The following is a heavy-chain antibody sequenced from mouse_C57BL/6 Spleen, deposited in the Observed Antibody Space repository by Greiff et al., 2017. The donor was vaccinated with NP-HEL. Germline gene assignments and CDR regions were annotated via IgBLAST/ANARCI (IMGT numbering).Heavy chain of an antibody. J-gene: IGHJ2*01. D-gene: IGHD1-1*01. CDR2: INYDGSST. CDR3: ARVPFYYGRDYFDY. V-gene: IGHV5-16*01. CDR1: GFTFSDYY. Sequence: EVNLVESEGGLVQPGSSMKLSCTASGFTFSDYYMAWVRQVPEKGLEWVANINYDGSSTYYLDSLKSRFIISRDNAKNILYLQMSSLKSEDTATYYCARVPFYYGRDYFDYWGQGTTLTVSS.